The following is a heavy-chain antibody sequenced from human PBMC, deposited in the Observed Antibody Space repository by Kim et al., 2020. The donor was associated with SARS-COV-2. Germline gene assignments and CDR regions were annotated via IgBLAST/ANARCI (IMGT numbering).Heavy chain of an antibody. V-gene: IGHV1-3*01. J-gene: IGHJ4*02. CDR2: ITPVNGNT. D-gene: IGHD7-27*01. CDR1: AYMFTTYA. Sequence: ASVKVSCKASAYMFTTYAIHWVRQAPGQRLEWMGLITPVNGNTRYSEKFQGRLTMTWDTSASTAYMEVTSLISEDMAIYYCARAPTGAYEAYFDFWGQG. CDR3: ARAPTGAYEAYFDF.